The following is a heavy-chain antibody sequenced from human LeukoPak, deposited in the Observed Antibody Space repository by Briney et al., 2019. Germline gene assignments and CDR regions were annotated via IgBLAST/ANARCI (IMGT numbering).Heavy chain of an antibody. CDR3: ARAPRPQAAVDP. CDR2: IIPIFGTA. CDR1: GGTFSSYA. J-gene: IGHJ5*02. V-gene: IGHV1-69*13. Sequence: SVKVSCKASGGTFSSYAISGVRQAPGQGLEWMGGIIPIFGTANYAQKFQGRVTITADESTSTAYMELSSLRSEDTAVYYCARAPRPQAAVDPWGQGTLVTVSS. D-gene: IGHD6-25*01.